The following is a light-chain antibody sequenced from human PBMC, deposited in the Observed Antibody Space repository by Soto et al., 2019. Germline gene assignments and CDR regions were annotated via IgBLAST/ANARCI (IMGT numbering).Light chain of an antibody. V-gene: IGKV1-12*01. CDR2: ATS. J-gene: IGKJ1*01. Sequence: DIQMSQSPSFLSEAVGDRVTLTSLASQDISNLLAWYQQKPGKAPTLLIYATSNLQRGVPSRFSGSGSGTDFTLTISGLQPEDFATYYCQQASSLPRTFGQGTKVDI. CDR1: QDISNL. CDR3: QQASSLPRT.